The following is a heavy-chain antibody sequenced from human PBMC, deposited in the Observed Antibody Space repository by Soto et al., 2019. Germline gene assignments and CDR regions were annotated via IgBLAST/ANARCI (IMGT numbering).Heavy chain of an antibody. Sequence: SETLSLTCAVYGGSFSGYYWSWIRQPPGKGQEWIGEINHSGSTNYNPSLKSRVTLSVDTFKNQFSLKLSTVTAADTAVYYCTRVRMVRRVGFDTWGQPTQVTVYS. CDR3: TRVRMVRRVGFDT. CDR2: INHSGST. V-gene: IGHV4-34*01. CDR1: GGSFSGYY. J-gene: IGHJ5*02. D-gene: IGHD3-10*01.